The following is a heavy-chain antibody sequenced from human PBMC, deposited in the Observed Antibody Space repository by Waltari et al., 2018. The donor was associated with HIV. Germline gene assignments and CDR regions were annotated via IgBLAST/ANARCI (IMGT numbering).Heavy chain of an antibody. CDR1: GFTFSDYS. CDR2: ISSSSSTI. J-gene: IGHJ4*02. CDR3: ARDPVYSGSSLVYYFDY. Sequence: EVQLVESGGGLVQPGGSLRLSCAASGFTFSDYSMNWVRQAQGTGLEWVSYISSSSSTIYYADSVKGLFTISRDNAKNSLYRRMNSLRAEDTAVYYCARDPVYSGSSLVYYFDYWGQGTLVTVSS. D-gene: IGHD6-6*01. V-gene: IGHV3-48*01.